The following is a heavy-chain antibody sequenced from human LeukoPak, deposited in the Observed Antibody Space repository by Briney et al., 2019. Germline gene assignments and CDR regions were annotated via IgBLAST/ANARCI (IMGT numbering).Heavy chain of an antibody. CDR2: IRSSTTTI. V-gene: IGHV3-48*02. CDR1: GFTFSSYC. Sequence: PGGSLRLSCAASGFTFSSYCMNWLRQAPGKGLEWVSYIRSSTTTIYYADSVKGRFTISTDNAKNSLYLQMSSLRDEDTAVYYCARDAQWAFDFWGQGTMVTVSS. D-gene: IGHD6-19*01. CDR3: ARDAQWAFDF. J-gene: IGHJ3*01.